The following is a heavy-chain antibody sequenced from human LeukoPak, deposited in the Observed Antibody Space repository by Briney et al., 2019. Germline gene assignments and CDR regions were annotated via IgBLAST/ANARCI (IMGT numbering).Heavy chain of an antibody. Sequence: PSETLSLTCTVSGASVSSGYYWRWIRQPPGKGLEWIAYIYHTGSTDSNPSLKSRVTISLDTSKNQFSLKLSSVTAADTAVYYCARRWVYDKRAFDAWGQGTMVTVSS. D-gene: IGHD3-16*01. CDR2: IYHTGST. CDR3: ARRWVYDKRAFDA. J-gene: IGHJ3*01. V-gene: IGHV4-59*08. CDR1: GASVSSGYY.